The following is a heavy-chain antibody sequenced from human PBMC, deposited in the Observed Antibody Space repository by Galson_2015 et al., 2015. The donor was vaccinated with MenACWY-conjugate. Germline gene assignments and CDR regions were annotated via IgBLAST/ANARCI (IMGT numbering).Heavy chain of an antibody. CDR1: GFTFSNAW. CDR2: IKSKTDGGTT. CDR3: TTPPYCSSTSCYFSLDYYYGMDV. D-gene: IGHD2-2*01. Sequence: SLRLSCAASGFTFSNAWMSWVRQAPGKGLEWVGRIKSKTDGGTTDYAAPVKGRFTISRDDSKNTLYLQMNSLKTEDTAVYYCTTPPYCSSTSCYFSLDYYYGMDVWGQGTTVTVSS. J-gene: IGHJ6*02. V-gene: IGHV3-15*01.